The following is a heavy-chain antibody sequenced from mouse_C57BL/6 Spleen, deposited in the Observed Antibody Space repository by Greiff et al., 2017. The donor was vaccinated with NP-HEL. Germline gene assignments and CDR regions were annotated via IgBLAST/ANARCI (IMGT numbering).Heavy chain of an antibody. CDR3: ARGGPNWGYAMDY. V-gene: IGHV1-64*01. J-gene: IGHJ4*01. CDR1: CYTFTSYW. D-gene: IGHD4-1*01. Sequence: QVQLQQPGAELVKPGASVKLSCKASCYTFTSYWMHWVKQRPGQGLEWIGMIPPNSGSTNYNETFKSKATLTVDKSSSTAYMQLSSLTSEDSAVYYCARGGPNWGYAMDYWGQGTSGTVSS. CDR2: IPPNSGST.